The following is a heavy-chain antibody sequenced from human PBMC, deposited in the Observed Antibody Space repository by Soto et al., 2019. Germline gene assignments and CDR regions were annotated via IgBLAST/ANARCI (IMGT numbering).Heavy chain of an antibody. D-gene: IGHD2-8*02. V-gene: IGHV4-39*07. CDR3: ARDKITGLFDY. CDR1: GGSISSGSYY. Sequence: SETLSLTCTVSGGSISSGSYYGGWIRQPPGKGLEWIGSIYYSGSTYYNPSLKSRVTISVDTSKNQFSLKLTSVTAADTAVYYCARDKITGLFDYWGQGTLVTVSS. CDR2: IYYSGST. J-gene: IGHJ4*02.